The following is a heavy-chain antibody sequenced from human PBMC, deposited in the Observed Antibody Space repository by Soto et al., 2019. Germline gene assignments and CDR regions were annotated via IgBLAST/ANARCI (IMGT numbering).Heavy chain of an antibody. CDR2: IIPIFGTA. CDR3: ASGAGSTSYYYYYGMDV. D-gene: IGHD2-2*01. V-gene: IGHV1-69*13. J-gene: IGHJ6*02. CDR1: GGTFSSYA. Sequence: SVKVSCKASGGTFSSYAISWVRQAPGQGLEWMGGIIPIFGTANYAQKFQGRVTITADESTSTAYMELSSLRSEDTAVYYCASGAGSTSYYYYYGMDVWGQGTTVTVSS.